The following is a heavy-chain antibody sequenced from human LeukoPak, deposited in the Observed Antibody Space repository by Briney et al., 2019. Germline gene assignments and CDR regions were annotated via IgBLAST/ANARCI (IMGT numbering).Heavy chain of an antibody. D-gene: IGHD3-10*01. J-gene: IGHJ5*02. CDR2: INHSGST. CDR1: GGSFSGYY. Sequence: PSETLSLTCAVYGGSFSGYYWSWIRQPPGKGLEWIGEINHSGSTNYNPSLKSRVTISVDTSKNQFSLKLSSVTAADTAVYYCARRSRITMVRGSKGWFDPWGQGTLVTVSS. CDR3: ARRSRITMVRGSKGWFDP. V-gene: IGHV4-34*01.